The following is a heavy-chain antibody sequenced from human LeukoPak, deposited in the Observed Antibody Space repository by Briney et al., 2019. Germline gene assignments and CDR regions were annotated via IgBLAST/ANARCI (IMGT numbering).Heavy chain of an antibody. CDR3: AKVDGTGNSVFDY. J-gene: IGHJ4*02. CDR1: GFIFNNYW. Sequence: GGSLRLSCSASGFIFNNYWMHWVRQAPGKGLVWISRVSPDGRSTNYADSMKGRFTISRDNAKNTLYLQMNSLSAEDTAIYYCAKVDGTGNSVFDYWGKGTLVPVSS. CDR2: VSPDGRST. D-gene: IGHD2-8*02. V-gene: IGHV3-74*01.